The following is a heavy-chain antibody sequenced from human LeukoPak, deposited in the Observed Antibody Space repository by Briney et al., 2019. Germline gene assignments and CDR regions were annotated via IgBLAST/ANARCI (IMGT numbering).Heavy chain of an antibody. J-gene: IGHJ4*02. CDR1: GFTFDDYA. CDR3: AKDPYDILTGVDY. D-gene: IGHD3-9*01. Sequence: GGSLRLSCAASGFTFDDYAMHWVRQAPGKGLEWVSGISWNSGSIGYADSVKGRFTISRANAKNSLYLQMNSLRAEDMAFYYCAKDPYDILTGVDYWGQGTLVTVSS. V-gene: IGHV3-9*03. CDR2: ISWNSGSI.